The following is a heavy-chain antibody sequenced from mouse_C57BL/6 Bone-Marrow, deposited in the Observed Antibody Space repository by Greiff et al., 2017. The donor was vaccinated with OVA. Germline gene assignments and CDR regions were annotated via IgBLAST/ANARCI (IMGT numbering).Heavy chain of an antibody. CDR2: IYPGTGDT. V-gene: IGHV1-5*01. J-gene: IGHJ2*01. CDR1: GYTFTSYW. D-gene: IGHD2-4*01. CDR3: TIRITTLWDY. Sequence: VQLQQSGPVLARPGASVKMSCKTSGYTFTSYWMHWVKQRPGQGLEWIGAIYPGTGDTSYNQKFKGKAKLTAVTSASTAYMEHSSLTNEDSAVYYCTIRITTLWDYWGQGTTLTVSS.